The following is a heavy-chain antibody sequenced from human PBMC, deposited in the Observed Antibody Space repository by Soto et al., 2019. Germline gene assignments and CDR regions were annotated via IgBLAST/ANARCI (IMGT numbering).Heavy chain of an antibody. D-gene: IGHD3-22*01. V-gene: IGHV1-69*12. Sequence: QVQLVQSGAEVKKPGSSVKVSCKASGGTFSSYAISWVRQAPGQGLEWMGEIIPIFGTENYAQKFQGRVTITADESTNTAYMELSSLRSEDTAVYYCARDRGPSSGYYPYWFDPWGQGTLVTVAS. CDR2: IIPIFGTE. J-gene: IGHJ5*02. CDR3: ARDRGPSSGYYPYWFDP. CDR1: GGTFSSYA.